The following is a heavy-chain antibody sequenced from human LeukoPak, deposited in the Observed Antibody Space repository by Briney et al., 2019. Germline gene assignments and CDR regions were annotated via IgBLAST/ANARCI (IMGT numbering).Heavy chain of an antibody. D-gene: IGHD6-6*01. CDR3: ARDQGGYSSSSPYYYYYMDV. Sequence: ASVKVSCKASGGTLGRNAISWVRQAPGQGLEWMGGIIPIFGTRNYVQKFQGRVTITTDDSTSTAYMELNSLRYEDTAVYYCARDQGGYSSSSPYYYYYMDVWGKGTMVTVSS. CDR2: IIPIFGTR. CDR1: GGTLGRNA. V-gene: IGHV1-69*05. J-gene: IGHJ6*03.